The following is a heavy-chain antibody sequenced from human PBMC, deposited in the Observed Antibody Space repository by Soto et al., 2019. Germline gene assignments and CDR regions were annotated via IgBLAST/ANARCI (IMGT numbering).Heavy chain of an antibody. CDR3: ARDLNYYDSSGGLAWFDP. J-gene: IGHJ5*02. Sequence: QVQLQESGPGLVKPSGTLSLTCAVSGGSISSSNWWSWVRQPPGKGLEWIGEIYHSGSTNYNPSLKSRVTISVDKSKNQFSLKLSSVTAADTAVYYCARDLNYYDSSGGLAWFDPWGQGTLVTVSS. CDR1: GGSISSSNW. D-gene: IGHD3-22*01. CDR2: IYHSGST. V-gene: IGHV4-4*02.